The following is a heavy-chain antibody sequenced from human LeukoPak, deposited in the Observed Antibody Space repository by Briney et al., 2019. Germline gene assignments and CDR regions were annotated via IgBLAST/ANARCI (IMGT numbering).Heavy chain of an antibody. CDR2: ISYDGRNI. D-gene: IGHD2-2*01. J-gene: IGHJ4*02. CDR1: GFTFNNYG. CDR3: AKGPLRGTAAAIDY. V-gene: IGHV3-30*18. Sequence: GGSLRLSCAASGFTFNNYGMHWVRQAPGKGLEWVAVISYDGRNIHYLDSVKGRFTISRDISTDTLWLQMDSLRTEDTAVYYCAKGPLRGTAAAIDYWGQGTLVTVSS.